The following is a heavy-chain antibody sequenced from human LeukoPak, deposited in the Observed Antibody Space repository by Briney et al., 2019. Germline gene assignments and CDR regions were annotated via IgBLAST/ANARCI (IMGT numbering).Heavy chain of an antibody. J-gene: IGHJ4*02. V-gene: IGHV4-59*01. D-gene: IGHD4-17*01. CDR2: IYYSGST. Sequence: TSETLSLTCTVSGGSIRSYYWSWIRQPPGKGLEWIGYIYYSGSTNYNPSLKSRVSISVDTSKNQFSLKLSSVTAADTAVYYCARTGSTVTILYPFDHWGQGTLVTVSS. CDR1: GGSIRSYY. CDR3: ARTGSTVTILYPFDH.